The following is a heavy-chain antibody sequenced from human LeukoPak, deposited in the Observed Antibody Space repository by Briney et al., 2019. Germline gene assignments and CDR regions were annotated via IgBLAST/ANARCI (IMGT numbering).Heavy chain of an antibody. J-gene: IGHJ4*02. CDR3: AKSSYYDSSGYYREYYFDY. V-gene: IGHV3-30*04. CDR2: ISYDGSNK. CDR1: GFTFSSYA. Sequence: GGSLRLSCAASGFTFSSYAMHWVRQAPGKGLEWVAVISYDGSNKYYVDSVKGRFTISRDNSKNTLYLQMNSLRAEDTAVYYCAKSSYYDSSGYYREYYFDYWGQGTLVTVSS. D-gene: IGHD3-22*01.